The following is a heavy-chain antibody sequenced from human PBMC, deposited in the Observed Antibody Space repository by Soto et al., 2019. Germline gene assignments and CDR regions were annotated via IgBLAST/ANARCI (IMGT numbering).Heavy chain of an antibody. D-gene: IGHD3-10*01. CDR2: INHRGSL. CDR1: GGSMTTGDQY. CDR3: ARELPQRQGRNMDV. J-gene: IGHJ6*02. V-gene: IGHV4-31*03. Sequence: SETLSLTGTVTGGSMTTGDQYWTWILHRPGEGLEWFGYINHRGSLYYNPSLESRVSMSVDTSKNQFSLNLSSVTAADTAVYYCARELPQRQGRNMDVWGQGTTVTVSS.